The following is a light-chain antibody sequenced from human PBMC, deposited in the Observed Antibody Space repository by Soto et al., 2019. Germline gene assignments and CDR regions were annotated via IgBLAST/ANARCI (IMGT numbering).Light chain of an antibody. V-gene: IGLV1-40*01. CDR3: QSYDSSLSFYV. CDR2: GNS. CDR1: SSNIGAGYD. Sequence: QCVLTQPPSESGAPGQRVTISCTGSSSNIGAGYDVHWYQQLPGTAPKLLIYGNSNRPSGVPDRFSGSKSGTSASLAITGLQAEDEADYYCQSYDSSLSFYVFGTGTKVTVL. J-gene: IGLJ1*01.